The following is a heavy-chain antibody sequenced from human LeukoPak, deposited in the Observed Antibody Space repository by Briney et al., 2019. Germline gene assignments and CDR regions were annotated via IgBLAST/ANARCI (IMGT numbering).Heavy chain of an antibody. V-gene: IGHV1-18*01. J-gene: IGHJ6*03. Sequence: GASVKVSCKASGYTFTSYGISWVRQAPGQGLEWMGWISAYNGNTNYAQKFQGRVTITTDESTSTAYMELSSLRSEDTAVYYCARGFENNDYYYYYMDVWGKGTTVTVSS. CDR3: ARGFENNDYYYYYMDV. D-gene: IGHD2/OR15-2a*01. CDR2: ISAYNGNT. CDR1: GYTFTSYG.